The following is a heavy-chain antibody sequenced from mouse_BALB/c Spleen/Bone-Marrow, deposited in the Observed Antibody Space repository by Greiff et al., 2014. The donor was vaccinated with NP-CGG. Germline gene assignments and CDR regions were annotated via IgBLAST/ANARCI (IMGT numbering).Heavy chain of an antibody. CDR3: ARHTLRYYAMDY. V-gene: IGHV2-6-5*01. D-gene: IGHD1-1*01. Sequence: VKLMESGPGLVAPSQSLSITCTVSGFSLTDYGVSWIRQPPGKGLEWLGVIWGGGSTYYNSSLKSRLSISKDNSKSQVFLKMNNLQTDDTAMYFCARHTLRYYAMDYWGQGTPVTVSS. CDR1: GFSLTDYG. J-gene: IGHJ4*01. CDR2: IWGGGST.